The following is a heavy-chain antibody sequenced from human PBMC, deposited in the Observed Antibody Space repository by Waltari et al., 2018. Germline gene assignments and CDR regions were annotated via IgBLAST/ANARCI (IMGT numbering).Heavy chain of an antibody. Sequence: QVQLQQWGAGLLKPSETLSLTCAVYGGSFSGYYWSWIRQPPGKGLEWIGEINHSGSTNYNPSLKSRVTISVDTSKNQFSLKLSSVTAADTAVYYCARAQPYSSSSRWFDPWGQGTLVTVSS. CDR1: GGSFSGYY. CDR3: ARAQPYSSSSRWFDP. CDR2: INHSGST. D-gene: IGHD6-6*01. V-gene: IGHV4-34*01. J-gene: IGHJ5*02.